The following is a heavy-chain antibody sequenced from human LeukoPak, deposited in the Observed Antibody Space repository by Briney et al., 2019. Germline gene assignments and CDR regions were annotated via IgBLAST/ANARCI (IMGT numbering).Heavy chain of an antibody. Sequence: SETLSLTCTVSGGSISSSSYYWSWIRQPPGKGLEWIGYIYYSGSTNSNPSLKSRVTLSVDTSKNQFSLKLSSVTAADTAVYYCARDPFVWGQGTLVTVSS. CDR1: GGSISSSSYY. V-gene: IGHV4-61*01. D-gene: IGHD3-16*01. CDR3: ARDPFV. J-gene: IGHJ1*01. CDR2: IYYSGST.